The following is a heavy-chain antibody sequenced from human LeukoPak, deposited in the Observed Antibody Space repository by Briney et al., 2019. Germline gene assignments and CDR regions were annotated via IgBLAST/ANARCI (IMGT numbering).Heavy chain of an antibody. V-gene: IGHV3-48*02. Sequence: GGSLRLSYEGSGFPFGSYVMTWVRQAPGKGLEWIAYINHNAEMIFYPDFVKGRFTISRDNAKNSLYLQMNALRYEDTAIYYCARDHDWAFDLWGQGTLVTVSS. CDR1: GFPFGSYV. J-gene: IGHJ4*02. D-gene: IGHD3-9*01. CDR3: ARDHDWAFDL. CDR2: INHNAEMI.